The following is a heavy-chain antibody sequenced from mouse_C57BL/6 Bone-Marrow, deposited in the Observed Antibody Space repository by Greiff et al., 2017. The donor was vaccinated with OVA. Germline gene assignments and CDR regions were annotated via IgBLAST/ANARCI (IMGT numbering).Heavy chain of an antibody. D-gene: IGHD2-13*01. J-gene: IGHJ1*03. CDR1: GFSFNTYA. V-gene: IGHV10-1*01. CDR3: AGHGPCDEGYVDV. CDR2: IRRKSNNYAT. Sequence: EVQLVESGGGLVQPKGSLKLSCAASGFSFNTYAMNWVRQAPGQGLEWVARIRRKSNNYATYYADSVKDRFTISRDASASMIYLQMNNLKTEDTAMADGAGHGPCDEGYVDVWGKGTTVTVSA.